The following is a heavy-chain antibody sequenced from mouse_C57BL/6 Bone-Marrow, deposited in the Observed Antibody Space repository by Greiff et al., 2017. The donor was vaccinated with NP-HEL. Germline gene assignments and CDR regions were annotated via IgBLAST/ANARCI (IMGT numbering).Heavy chain of an antibody. CDR2: ISSGSSTI. CDR1: GFTFSDYG. V-gene: IGHV5-17*01. Sequence: DVHLVESGGGLVKPGGSLKLSCAASGFTFSDYGMHWVRQAPEKGLEWVAYISSGSSTIYYAATVKGRFTISRDNAKNTLFLQMTSLRSEDTAMYYCASYDYDRVYYAMDYWGQGTSVTVSS. D-gene: IGHD2-4*01. CDR3: ASYDYDRVYYAMDY. J-gene: IGHJ4*01.